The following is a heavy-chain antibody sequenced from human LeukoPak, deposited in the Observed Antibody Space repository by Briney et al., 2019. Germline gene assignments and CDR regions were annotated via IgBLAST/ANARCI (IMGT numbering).Heavy chain of an antibody. CDR1: GYTFTGYY. CDR3: AGVFAYYYDSSGYYYFDY. Sequence: ASVKVSCKASGYTFTGYYMHWVRQAPGQGLEWMGWINPNSGGTNYAQKFQGRVTMTRDTSISTAYMELSRLRSDDTAVYYCAGVFAYYYDSSGYYYFDYWGQGTLVTVSS. J-gene: IGHJ4*02. D-gene: IGHD3-22*01. CDR2: INPNSGGT. V-gene: IGHV1-2*02.